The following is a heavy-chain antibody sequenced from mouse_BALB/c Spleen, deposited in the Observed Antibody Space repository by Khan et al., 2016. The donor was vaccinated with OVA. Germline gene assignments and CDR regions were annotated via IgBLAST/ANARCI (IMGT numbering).Heavy chain of an antibody. CDR2: IFPGTGTT. J-gene: IGHJ3*01. D-gene: IGHD2-1*01. CDR3: ARCYFGNYEFAY. CDR1: GYTFTNYW. V-gene: IGHV1S132*01. Sequence: QVQLQQSGAELVKPGASVKLSCKTSGYTFTNYWIQWVKQRPGQGLGWIGEIFPGTGTTYYNENFKAKATLTIDTSSSTAYMQLSSLTSEDSAVYFCARCYFGNYEFAYWGQGTLVTVSA.